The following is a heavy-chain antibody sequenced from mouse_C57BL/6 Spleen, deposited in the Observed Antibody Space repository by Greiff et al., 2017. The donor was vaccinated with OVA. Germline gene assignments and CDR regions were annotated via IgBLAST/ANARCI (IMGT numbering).Heavy chain of an antibody. CDR1: GFTFSDYG. V-gene: IGHV5-17*01. J-gene: IGHJ3*01. Sequence: EVKLVESGGGLVKPGGSLKLSCAASGFTFSDYGMHWVRQAPETGLEWVAYISSGSSTIYYADTVKGRFTISRDNAKNTLFLQMTSLRSEDTAMYYCAREGLYQAWFAYWGQGTLVTVSA. CDR2: ISSGSSTI. D-gene: IGHD2-12*01. CDR3: AREGLYQAWFAY.